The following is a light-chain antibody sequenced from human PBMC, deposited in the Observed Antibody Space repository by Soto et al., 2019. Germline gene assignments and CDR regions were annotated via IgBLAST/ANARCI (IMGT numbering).Light chain of an antibody. Sequence: QSVLTQPASVSGSPGQSVSISCTGTSSDVGAYNYVSWYQQLPGKAPKLTIYDVDNRPSGVSDRFSGSKSGNTASLTISGLQAEDEADYYCSSYTGTSMVFGGGTKVTVL. J-gene: IGLJ2*01. V-gene: IGLV2-14*01. CDR2: DVD. CDR3: SSYTGTSMV. CDR1: SSDVGAYNY.